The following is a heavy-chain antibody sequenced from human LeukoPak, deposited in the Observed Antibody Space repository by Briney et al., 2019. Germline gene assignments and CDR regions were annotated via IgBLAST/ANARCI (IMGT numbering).Heavy chain of an antibody. CDR2: IKEDGSEK. CDR1: GVSFSGYW. Sequence: GGSLRLSCAVSGVSFSGYWMSWVRQAPGKGLEWVANIKEDGSEKYHVDSVKGRFTISRDNAKNSLYLQMNSLRAEDTAVYYCASYGGNRQGVDYWGQGTLVTVSS. D-gene: IGHD4-23*01. V-gene: IGHV3-7*01. J-gene: IGHJ4*02. CDR3: ASYGGNRQGVDY.